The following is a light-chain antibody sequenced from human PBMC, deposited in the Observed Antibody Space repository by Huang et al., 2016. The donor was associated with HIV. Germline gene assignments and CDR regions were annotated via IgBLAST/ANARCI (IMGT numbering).Light chain of an antibody. CDR2: SAS. J-gene: IGKJ4*01. CDR1: QRIGSY. Sequence: EIVLTQSPATLSLSPGERATLSCRASQRIGSYLAWYQQRPGQSPRLLIYSASNRATGSPARFSGRGSGTDFTLTISSLEPEDCAVYYCHQRGDWPLTFGGGTRVEIK. V-gene: IGKV3-11*01. CDR3: HQRGDWPLT.